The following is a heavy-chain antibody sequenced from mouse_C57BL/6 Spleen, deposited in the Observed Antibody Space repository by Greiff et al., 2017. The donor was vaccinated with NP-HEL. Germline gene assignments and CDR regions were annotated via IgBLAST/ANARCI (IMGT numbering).Heavy chain of an antibody. J-gene: IGHJ1*03. CDR2: IDPETGGT. Sequence: QVQLQQSGAELVRPGASVTLSCKASGYTFTDYEMHWVKQTPVHGLEWIGAIDPETGGTAYNQKFKGKAILTADKSSSTAYMELRSLTSEDSAVYYCTGTTVVATRYFDVWGTGTTVTVSS. V-gene: IGHV1-15*01. D-gene: IGHD1-1*01. CDR3: TGTTVVATRYFDV. CDR1: GYTFTDYE.